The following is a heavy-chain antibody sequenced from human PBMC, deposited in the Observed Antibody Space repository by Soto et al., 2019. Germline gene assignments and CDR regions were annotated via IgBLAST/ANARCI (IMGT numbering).Heavy chain of an antibody. Sequence: GGSLRLSCAASGFTFSSYGRHWVRQAPGKGLECVAVISYDGSNKYYADSVKGRFTISRDNSKNTLYLQMNSLRAEDTAVYYCANPHGSGSAFDIWGQGTMVTV. CDR3: ANPHGSGSAFDI. J-gene: IGHJ3*02. D-gene: IGHD3-10*01. CDR2: ISYDGSNK. V-gene: IGHV3-30*18. CDR1: GFTFSSYG.